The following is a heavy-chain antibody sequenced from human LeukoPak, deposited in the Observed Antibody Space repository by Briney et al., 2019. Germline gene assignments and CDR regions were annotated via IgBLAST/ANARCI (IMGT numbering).Heavy chain of an antibody. CDR2: IYHNGNS. J-gene: IGHJ4*02. Sequence: SETLSLTCSVFGDSFNEYYWNWVRQPPGKGLQWIGYIYHNGNSNYNPSLKGRLTISVDTAKNQFSLKLTSVTAADTAVYYCARDWGLHSHFDYWGQGALVTVSS. D-gene: IGHD1-26*01. V-gene: IGHV4-59*01. CDR1: GDSFNEYY. CDR3: ARDWGLHSHFDY.